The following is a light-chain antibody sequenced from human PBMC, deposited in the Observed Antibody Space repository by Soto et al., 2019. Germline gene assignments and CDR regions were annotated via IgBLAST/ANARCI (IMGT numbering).Light chain of an antibody. CDR1: QSVSSY. Sequence: EIVLTQSPATLSLSPGEIATLSCRASQSVSSYLAWYQQKPGQAPRLLIYDASNGATGIPARFSGSGSGTDFTLTISSLEPEDFAVYYCQQRSNWPPLFGGGTKVEIK. CDR2: DAS. V-gene: IGKV3-11*01. CDR3: QQRSNWPPL. J-gene: IGKJ4*01.